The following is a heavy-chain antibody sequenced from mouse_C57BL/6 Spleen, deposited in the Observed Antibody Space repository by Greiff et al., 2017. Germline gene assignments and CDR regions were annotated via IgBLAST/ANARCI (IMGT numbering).Heavy chain of an antibody. D-gene: IGHD4-1*01. Sequence: VQLQQSGPELVKPGASVKISCKASGYTFTDYYMNWVKQSHGKSLEWIGDINPNNGGTSYNQKFKGKATLTVDKSSSTAYMELRSLTSEDSAVYYCARLGWDYWGQGTTLTVSS. J-gene: IGHJ2*01. CDR3: ARLGWDY. V-gene: IGHV1-26*01. CDR1: GYTFTDYY. CDR2: INPNNGGT.